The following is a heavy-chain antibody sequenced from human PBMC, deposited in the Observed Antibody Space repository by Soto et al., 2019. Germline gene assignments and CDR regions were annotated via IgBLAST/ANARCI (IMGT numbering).Heavy chain of an antibody. V-gene: IGHV3-23*01. Sequence: EVQLLESGGGLLQPGGSLRLSCAASGSTFSTFAMSWVRQAPGKGLEWVSTISGSGGTTYYADSVKGRFTISRDNSKNTLYLQMNSLRVDETAVYYCAQAISGATFGYWGQRTLVTVSS. CDR1: GSTFSTFA. J-gene: IGHJ4*02. CDR2: ISGSGGTT. CDR3: AQAISGATFGY. D-gene: IGHD2-15*01.